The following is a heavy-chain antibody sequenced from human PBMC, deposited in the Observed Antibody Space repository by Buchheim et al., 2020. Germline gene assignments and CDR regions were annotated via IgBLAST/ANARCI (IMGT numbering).Heavy chain of an antibody. CDR2: ISYDGSNK. CDR1: GFTFSSYA. V-gene: IGHV3-30-3*01. CDR3: ARDSALYSGSPDY. Sequence: QVQLVESGGGVVQPGRSLRLSCAASGFTFSSYAMHWVRQAPGKGLEWVAVISYDGSNKYYADSVKGRFTISRDNSKNTLYLQMNSLRAEDTAVYYCARDSALYSGSPDYWGQGTL. D-gene: IGHD1-26*01. J-gene: IGHJ4*02.